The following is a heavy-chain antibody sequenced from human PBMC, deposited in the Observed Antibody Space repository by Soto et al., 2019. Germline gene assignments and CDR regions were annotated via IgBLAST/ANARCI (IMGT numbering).Heavy chain of an antibody. V-gene: IGHV3-74*01. D-gene: IGHD6-13*01. CDR1: GFTFSSYW. J-gene: IGHJ4*02. Sequence: GGSLRLSCAASGFTFSSYWMHWVRQAPGKGLVWVSRINRDGSSANYAGSVKGRFTMSRDNAKNTLYLQMNSLRAEDTAVYFCSKSLVEAIPGTYPYWGQGTAVTVSS. CDR2: INRDGSSA. CDR3: SKSLVEAIPGTYPY.